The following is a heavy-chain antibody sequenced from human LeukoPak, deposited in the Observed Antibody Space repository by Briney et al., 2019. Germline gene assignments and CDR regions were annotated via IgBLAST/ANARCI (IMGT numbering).Heavy chain of an antibody. D-gene: IGHD6-19*01. CDR2: IRYDGSNK. CDR3: AKRRTGQWLAGGAFDY. Sequence: HPGGSLRLSCAASGFTFSSYGMHWVRQAPGKGLEWVAFIRYDGSNKYYADSVKGRFTISRDNSKNTLYLQMNSLRAEDTAVYYCAKRRTGQWLAGGAFDYWGQGTLVTVSS. J-gene: IGHJ4*02. CDR1: GFTFSSYG. V-gene: IGHV3-30*02.